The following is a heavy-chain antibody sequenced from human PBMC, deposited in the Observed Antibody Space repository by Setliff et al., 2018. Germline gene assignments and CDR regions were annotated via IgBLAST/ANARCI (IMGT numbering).Heavy chain of an antibody. D-gene: IGHD2-21*01. Sequence: ASETLSLTCTVSGDSITSGSDYWNWIRQPAGKGLEWIGRIYTTGNTNYNPSLESRVTISVDTSKKQFSLMLTSVTAADTAVYYCARYIPSAGCFDPWGQGALVTVPQ. CDR1: GDSITSGSDY. V-gene: IGHV4-61*02. CDR3: ARYIPSAGCFDP. CDR2: IYTTGNT. J-gene: IGHJ5*02.